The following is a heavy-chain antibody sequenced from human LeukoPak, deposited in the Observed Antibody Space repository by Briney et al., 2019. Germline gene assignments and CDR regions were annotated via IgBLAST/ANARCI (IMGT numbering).Heavy chain of an antibody. CDR2: IYYSGST. V-gene: IGHV4-59*01. CDR1: DGSISSYY. D-gene: IGHD2-2*01. CDR3: ARVTEYCSSTSCLFDP. Sequence: SETLSLTCTVSDGSISSYYWSWIRQPPGKGLEWIGYIYYSGSTKYNPSLKSRVTISVDTSKNQFSLKLSSETAADTAVYYCARVTEYCSSTSCLFDPWGQGTLVTVSS. J-gene: IGHJ5*02.